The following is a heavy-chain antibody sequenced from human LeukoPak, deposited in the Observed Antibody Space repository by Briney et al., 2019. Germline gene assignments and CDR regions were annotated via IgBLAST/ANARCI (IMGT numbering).Heavy chain of an antibody. Sequence: GSSVKVSCKASGGTFSSYAISWVRQAPGQGLEWMGGIIPIFGTANYAQKFQGRVTITADESTSTAYMELSSLRSEDTAVYYCARGRGYSGYDPNYYYYYMDVWGKGTTVTISS. CDR1: GGTFSSYA. CDR2: IIPIFGTA. D-gene: IGHD5-12*01. CDR3: ARGRGYSGYDPNYYYYYMDV. J-gene: IGHJ6*03. V-gene: IGHV1-69*01.